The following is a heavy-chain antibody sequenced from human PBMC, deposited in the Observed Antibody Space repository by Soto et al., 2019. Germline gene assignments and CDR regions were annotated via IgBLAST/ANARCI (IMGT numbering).Heavy chain of an antibody. J-gene: IGHJ6*02. Sequence: QVQLVQSGAEVKKPGASVKVSCKASGYTFTSYDINWVRQATGQGLEWMGWMNPNSGNTGYAQKFQGRVTMTRNTSAGTAYMELSSLRSEDMAAYYCAIPSGLSCISTGCDMRGISGMDVWGQGTTVTVSS. CDR2: MNPNSGNT. V-gene: IGHV1-8*01. CDR3: AIPSGLSCISTGCDMRGISGMDV. CDR1: GYTFTSYD. D-gene: IGHD2-2*01.